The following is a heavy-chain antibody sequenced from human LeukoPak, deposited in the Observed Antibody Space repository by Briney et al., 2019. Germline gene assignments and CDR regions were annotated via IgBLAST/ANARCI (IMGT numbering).Heavy chain of an antibody. V-gene: IGHV4-34*01. CDR2: INHNGST. CDR3: ASQPEPLAYCGGDCETPDY. D-gene: IGHD2-21*02. Sequence: SETLSLTCAVYGGSFSGYYWSCIRQPPGKGLEWIGEINHNGSTNYNPSLKSRVTISVDTSKNQFSLKLSSVTAADTAVYYCASQPEPLAYCGGDCETPDYWGQGTLVTVSS. J-gene: IGHJ4*02. CDR1: GGSFSGYY.